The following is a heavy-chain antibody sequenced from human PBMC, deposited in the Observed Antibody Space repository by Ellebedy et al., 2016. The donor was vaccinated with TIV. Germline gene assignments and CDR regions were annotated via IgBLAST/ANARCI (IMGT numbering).Heavy chain of an antibody. Sequence: GESLKISCAASGFTFSSYSMNWVRQAPGKGLEWVSSISSNSSYIYYADSVKGRFTISRDNAKNSLYLQMNSLRAEGTAVYYCARDWNSVADWGQGTLVTVSS. CDR3: ARDWNSVAD. J-gene: IGHJ4*02. D-gene: IGHD1-7*01. V-gene: IGHV3-21*01. CDR2: ISSNSSYI. CDR1: GFTFSSYS.